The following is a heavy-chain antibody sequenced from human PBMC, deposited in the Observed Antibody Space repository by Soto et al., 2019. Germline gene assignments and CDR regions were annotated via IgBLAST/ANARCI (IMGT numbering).Heavy chain of an antibody. Sequence: QLQLQESGSGLVRPSQTLSLTCTVSGDSITSGGYFWNWIRQPPGAGLEWIGYIFPSGNTHYNPSSKSRVTLSMNASNTRSSRDLTSVTAADTAVYYCARGWRETMNTGRAYEVWGQGTMVTVSS. V-gene: IGHV4-30-2*01. J-gene: IGHJ3*01. D-gene: IGHD3-10*01. CDR3: ARGWRETMNTGRAYEV. CDR1: GDSITSGGYF. CDR2: IFPSGNT.